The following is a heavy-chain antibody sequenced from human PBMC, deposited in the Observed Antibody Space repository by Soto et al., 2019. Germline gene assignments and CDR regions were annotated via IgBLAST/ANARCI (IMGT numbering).Heavy chain of an antibody. Sequence: GGSLRLSCAASGFTFSSYGMHWVRQAPGKGLEWVAVISYDGSNKYYADSVNGRFTISRDNSKNTLYLQMNSLRAEDTAVYYCAKVGIRFLPANSLFLDVWGQGTTVTVSS. CDR2: ISYDGSNK. V-gene: IGHV3-30*18. D-gene: IGHD3-3*01. CDR1: GFTFSSYG. J-gene: IGHJ6*02. CDR3: AKVGIRFLPANSLFLDV.